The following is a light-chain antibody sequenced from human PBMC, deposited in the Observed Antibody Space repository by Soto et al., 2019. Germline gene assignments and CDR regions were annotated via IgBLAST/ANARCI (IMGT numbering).Light chain of an antibody. Sequence: DIQVTQSPSTLSASVGDRVTITCRASQTISSWLAWYQQKPGMAPKLLIYKASTLQSGVPSRFSGSGSGTEFTLTISSLQPDDFSTYYCQQYSRCSTFGQGTKVEVK. CDR2: KAS. CDR1: QTISSW. V-gene: IGKV1-5*03. CDR3: QQYSRCST. J-gene: IGKJ1*01.